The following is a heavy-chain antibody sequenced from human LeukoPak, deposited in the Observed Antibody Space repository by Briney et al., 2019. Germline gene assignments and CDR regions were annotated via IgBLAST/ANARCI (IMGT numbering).Heavy chain of an antibody. J-gene: IGHJ4*02. D-gene: IGHD1-14*01. Sequence: GGSLRLSCAESGFTFGGYGMHWFRQTPGKGLEWVAVIAYDGSRAFYADSVKGRFTISRDNSKNTMSVQMDDLRAEDTAVYYYTRYNNDHFDYWGQGTLVTVSS. CDR2: IAYDGSRA. CDR3: TRYNNDHFDY. CDR1: GFTFGGYG. V-gene: IGHV3-33*01.